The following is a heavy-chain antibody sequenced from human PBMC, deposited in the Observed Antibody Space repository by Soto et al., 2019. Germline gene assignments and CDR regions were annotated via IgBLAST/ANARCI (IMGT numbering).Heavy chain of an antibody. CDR2: ISAYNGNT. CDR3: ARDRRSGYYDFWSGHYIFDY. D-gene: IGHD3-3*01. CDR1: GYTFTSYG. J-gene: IGHJ4*02. V-gene: IGHV1-18*01. Sequence: GASVKVSCKASGYTFTSYGISWVRQAPGQGLEWMGWISAYNGNTNYAQKLQGRVTMTTDTSTSTAYMELRSLRSDDTAVYYCARDRRSGYYDFWSGHYIFDYWGQGTLVTVSS.